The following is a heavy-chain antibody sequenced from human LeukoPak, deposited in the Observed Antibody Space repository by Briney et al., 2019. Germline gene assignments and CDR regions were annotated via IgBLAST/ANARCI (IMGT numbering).Heavy chain of an antibody. Sequence: SVKVSCKASGYSFTSYYMHWVRQAPGQGLEWMGIINPSDDSANFQQKFQGRVTMTRDTSTNKGYMELSSLRGADKAEYYCARDGGLLKRVANNWFDPWGQGTLVTVSS. CDR1: GYSFTSYY. CDR3: ARDGGLLKRVANNWFDP. CDR2: INPSDDSA. D-gene: IGHD3-16*01. J-gene: IGHJ5*02. V-gene: IGHV1-46*01.